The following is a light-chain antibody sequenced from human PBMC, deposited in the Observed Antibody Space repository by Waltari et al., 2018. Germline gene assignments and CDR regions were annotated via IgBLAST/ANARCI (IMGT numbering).Light chain of an antibody. Sequence: DIQMTQSPSSLSASVRDRVTITCRASQSISSYLNLYQQKPGKAPKLLIYAASSLQSGVPSRFSGSGSGTDFTLTISSLQPEDFATYYCQQSYSTLWTFGQGTKVEIK. V-gene: IGKV1-39*01. CDR1: QSISSY. CDR2: AAS. J-gene: IGKJ1*01. CDR3: QQSYSTLWT.